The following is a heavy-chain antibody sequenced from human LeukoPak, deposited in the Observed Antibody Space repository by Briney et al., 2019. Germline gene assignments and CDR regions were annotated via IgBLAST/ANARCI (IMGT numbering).Heavy chain of an antibody. Sequence: GGSLRLSCAASGFTFSSYAMHWVHQAPGKGLEWVAVISYDGSNKYYADSVKGRFTISRDNSKNTLYLQMNSLRAEDTAVYYCASWGSSGWDYWGQGTLVTVSS. CDR1: GFTFSSYA. J-gene: IGHJ4*02. CDR3: ASWGSSGWDY. D-gene: IGHD2-15*01. V-gene: IGHV3-30-3*01. CDR2: ISYDGSNK.